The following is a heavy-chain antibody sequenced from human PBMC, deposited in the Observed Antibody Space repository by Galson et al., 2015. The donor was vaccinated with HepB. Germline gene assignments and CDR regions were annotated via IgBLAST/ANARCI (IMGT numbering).Heavy chain of an antibody. J-gene: IGHJ4*02. D-gene: IGHD5-12*01. CDR3: AREGGYSGYVRSWSFDY. CDR1: GGTFSSYA. CDR2: IIPILGIA. Sequence: SVKVSCKASGGTFSSYAISWVRQAPGQGLEWMGRIIPILGIANYAQKFQGRVTITADKSTSTAYMELSSLRSEDTAVYYCAREGGYSGYVRSWSFDYWGQGTLVTVSS. V-gene: IGHV1-69*04.